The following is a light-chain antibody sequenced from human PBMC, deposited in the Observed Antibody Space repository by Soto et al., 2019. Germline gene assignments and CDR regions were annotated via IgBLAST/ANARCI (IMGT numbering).Light chain of an antibody. Sequence: IQMRQSASSLSAPXGDRVTLNCRESQSISTYLNSYQQKAGXSPKLIXYAASSLQGGGPSRCSGSGSATAFTRTISSRQHDDFATYYGQQTYSTPPTFGQGTKVDIK. CDR3: QQTYSTPPT. V-gene: IGKV1-39*01. CDR2: AAS. J-gene: IGKJ1*01. CDR1: QSISTY.